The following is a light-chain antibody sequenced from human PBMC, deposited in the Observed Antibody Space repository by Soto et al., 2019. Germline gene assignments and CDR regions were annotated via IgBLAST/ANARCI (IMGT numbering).Light chain of an antibody. CDR3: QQYGSSPWT. CDR2: GGS. J-gene: IGKJ1*01. V-gene: IGKV3-20*01. CDR1: QSVSSSY. Sequence: EIVLTQSPGTLSLSPGERATLSCRASQSVSSSYLAWYQQKPGQAPRLLLYGGSSRTTGIPDRFSGSGAGTVFPLTISRLEPEDSVVYYCQQYGSSPWTFGQGTKVEIK.